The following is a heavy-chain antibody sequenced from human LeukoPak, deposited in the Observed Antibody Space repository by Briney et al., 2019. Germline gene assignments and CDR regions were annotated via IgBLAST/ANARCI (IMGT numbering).Heavy chain of an antibody. CDR3: ARASGDDILTGVYYYYGMDV. J-gene: IGHJ6*02. D-gene: IGHD3-9*01. V-gene: IGHV1-18*01. CDR2: ISAYNGNT. CDR1: GYTFTSYG. Sequence: VASVKVSCKASGYTFTSYGISWVRQAPGQGREGMGWISAYNGNTNYAQKLQGRVNMTTETPTRTAYMELRSLRSDDTAVYYCARASGDDILTGVYYYYGMDVWGQGTTVTVSS.